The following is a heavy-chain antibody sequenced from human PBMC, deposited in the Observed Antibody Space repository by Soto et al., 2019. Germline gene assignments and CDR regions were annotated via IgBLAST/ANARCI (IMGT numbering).Heavy chain of an antibody. CDR3: ARGVQGTAKP. CDR2: ISVSGYTI. J-gene: IGHJ1*01. V-gene: IGHV3-11*01. CDR1: GFTFSGYY. D-gene: IGHD2-21*02. Sequence: QVQLVESGGGLVKPGGSLRLSCAASGFTFSGYYMSWIRQAPGKGLEWVSYISVSGYTIDYADSVKGRFIVSRDNAKNSLYLQLNSLRAEDTDVYYCARGVQGTAKPWGQGTLVTVSS.